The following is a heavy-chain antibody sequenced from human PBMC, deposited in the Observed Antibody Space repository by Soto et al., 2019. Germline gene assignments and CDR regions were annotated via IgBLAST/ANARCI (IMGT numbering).Heavy chain of an antibody. CDR2: IYHSGSS. Sequence: QMQLQESGPGLVKPSGTLPLTCAVSGGSISSTNWWTGVRQPPGKGLEWIGEIYHSGSSNYNPSLDSRVLLSVDKSKNQFPLKLSSLTAADTAVYYCWTFRSVYYQPEAFYIWGQGTMVTVSS. CDR1: GGSISSTNW. J-gene: IGHJ3*02. V-gene: IGHV4-4*02. D-gene: IGHD3-22*01. CDR3: WTFRSVYYQPEAFYI.